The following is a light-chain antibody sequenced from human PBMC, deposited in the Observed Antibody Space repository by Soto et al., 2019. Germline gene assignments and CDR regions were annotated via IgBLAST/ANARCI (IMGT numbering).Light chain of an antibody. CDR1: SGSIASDY. Sequence: NFMLTQPHSVSEPPGKTVTISCTRSSGSIASDYVHWYQQRPGSAPTTLIYDNNLRPSGVPDRFSGSIDSSSNSASLTSSGLKSEDEADYYFQSYADPKLFRGGTKLTDL. CDR2: DNN. V-gene: IGLV6-57*04. J-gene: IGLJ2*01. CDR3: QSYADPKL.